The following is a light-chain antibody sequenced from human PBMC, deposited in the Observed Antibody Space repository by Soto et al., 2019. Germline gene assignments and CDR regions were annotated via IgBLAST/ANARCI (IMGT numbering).Light chain of an antibody. CDR3: QHLNSYSYT. CDR2: AAS. Sequence: DIQLTQSPSFLSASVGDRVTITCRASQGISSYLAWYQQKPGKAPKLLIYAASTLQSGVPSRFSGSGSGTEITLKSRSLQHEDYATYYCQHLNSYSYTFDPGNKVEIE. CDR1: QGISSY. J-gene: IGKJ3*01. V-gene: IGKV1-9*01.